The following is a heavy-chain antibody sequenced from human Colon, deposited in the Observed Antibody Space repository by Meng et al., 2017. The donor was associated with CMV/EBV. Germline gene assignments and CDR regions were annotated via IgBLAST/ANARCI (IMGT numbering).Heavy chain of an antibody. D-gene: IGHD3-3*01. CDR1: GFAFSTYA. Sequence: GGSLRLSCTASGFAFSTYAMSWVRQAPGKGLEWVSALRSSGESTYYPDSVKGRFSVSRDNSKNTLYLQMNSLRVEDTAVYFCAKCQGSSECSNWLDPWGQGTLVTVSS. CDR3: AKCQGSSECSNWLDP. CDR2: LRSSGEST. J-gene: IGHJ5*02. V-gene: IGHV3-23*01.